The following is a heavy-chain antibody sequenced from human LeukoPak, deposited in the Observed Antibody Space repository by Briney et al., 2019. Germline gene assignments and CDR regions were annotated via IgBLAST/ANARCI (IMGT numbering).Heavy chain of an antibody. J-gene: IGHJ4*02. V-gene: IGHV3-33*01. CDR3: AGDTTGYSYGYRFDY. D-gene: IGHD5-18*01. Sequence: GGSLRLSCAASGFTFSSYGMHWVRQAPGKGLEWVAVIWYDGSNKYYADSVKGRFTISRDNSKNTLYLQMNSLRAEDTAVYYCAGDTTGYSYGYRFDYWGQGTLVTVSS. CDR1: GFTFSSYG. CDR2: IWYDGSNK.